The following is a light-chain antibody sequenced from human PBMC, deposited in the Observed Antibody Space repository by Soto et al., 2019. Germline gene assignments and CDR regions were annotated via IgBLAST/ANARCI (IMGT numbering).Light chain of an antibody. J-gene: IGKJ3*01. CDR1: QSVSNY. CDR2: GTS. CDR3: QLAGT. V-gene: IGKV3-11*01. Sequence: EIVLTQSPATLSLSPGERATLSCRASQSVSNYLAWYQQKPGQAPRLLIYGTSRRATGVSDRFSGSGSGTDFTLSISRLGPEDFAVYFCQLAGTFGPGAKVEVK.